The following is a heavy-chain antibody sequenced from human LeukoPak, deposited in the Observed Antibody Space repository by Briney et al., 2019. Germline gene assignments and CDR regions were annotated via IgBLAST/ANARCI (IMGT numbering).Heavy chain of an antibody. V-gene: IGHV3-43*02. CDR1: GFTFDDYA. Sequence: GGSLRLSCAASGFTFDDYAMHWVRQAPGTGLEWVSLISGDGGSTYYADSVKGRFTISRDNSKNSLYLQMNSLRTEDTALYYCAITYYYDPADAFYIWGQGTMVTVSS. CDR3: AITYYYDPADAFYI. J-gene: IGHJ3*02. CDR2: ISGDGGST. D-gene: IGHD3-22*01.